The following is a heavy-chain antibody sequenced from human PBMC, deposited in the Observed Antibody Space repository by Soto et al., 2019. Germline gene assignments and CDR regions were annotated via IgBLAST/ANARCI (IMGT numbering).Heavy chain of an antibody. CDR3: ARVPPFYDFLTAPLPGNYYRDV. D-gene: IGHD3-9*01. V-gene: IGHV4-59*12. Sequence: SETLSLTCTVSGGSISSYYWSWIRQPPGKGLEWIGYIYYSGSTNYNPSLKSRVTISVDTSKNQFSLKLSSVTAADTAVYYCARVPPFYDFLTAPLPGNYYRDVGGKGTTATVSS. CDR1: GGSISSYY. J-gene: IGHJ6*03. CDR2: IYYSGST.